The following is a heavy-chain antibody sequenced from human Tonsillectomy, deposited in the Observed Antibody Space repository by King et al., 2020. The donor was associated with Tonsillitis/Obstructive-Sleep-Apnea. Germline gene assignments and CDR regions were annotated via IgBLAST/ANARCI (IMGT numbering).Heavy chain of an antibody. CDR2: IYYSGST. CDR1: GGSISSYY. CDR3: ARAYCSSSLGRFDY. J-gene: IGHJ4*02. D-gene: IGHD6-6*01. V-gene: IGHV4-59*01. Sequence: QLQESGPGLVKPSETLSLTCTVSGGSISSYYWSWIRQPSGKGLEWIGYIYYSGSTNYNPSLKSRVTISVDTSKNQFSLKLSSVTAADTAVYYCARAYCSSSLGRFDYWGQGTLVTVSS.